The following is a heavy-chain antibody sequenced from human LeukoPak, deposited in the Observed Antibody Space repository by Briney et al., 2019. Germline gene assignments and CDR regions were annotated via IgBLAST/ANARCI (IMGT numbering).Heavy chain of an antibody. J-gene: IGHJ4*02. Sequence: GGSLRLSCAASGFTFSSYAMSWVRQAPGKGLEWVSAISGSGGSTYYADSVKGRFTISRDNSKNTLYLQMNSLRAEDTAVYYCARGGQWLEFNFDYWGQGTLVTVSS. CDR1: GFTFSSYA. CDR3: ARGGQWLEFNFDY. D-gene: IGHD6-19*01. V-gene: IGHV3-23*01. CDR2: ISGSGGST.